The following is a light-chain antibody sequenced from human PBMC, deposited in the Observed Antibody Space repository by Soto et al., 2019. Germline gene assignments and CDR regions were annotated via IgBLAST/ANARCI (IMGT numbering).Light chain of an antibody. Sequence: ENVLTQSPGTLSLSPGERATLSCRASQTVTGNYLAWYQQKPGQAPRLIVYGASRRATGIPDRFSGRGSGTDFTVLITMLEHEDSAVYCGRHYGASPLTVYSHRSCDGGNNVEIK. V-gene: IGKV3-20*01. CDR1: QTVTGNY. J-gene: IGKJ4*01. CDR2: GAS. CDR3: RHYGASPLTVYSHRS.